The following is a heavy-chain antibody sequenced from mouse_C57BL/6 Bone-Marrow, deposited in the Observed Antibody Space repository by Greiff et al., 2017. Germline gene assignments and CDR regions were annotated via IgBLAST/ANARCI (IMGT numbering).Heavy chain of an antibody. V-gene: IGHV1-81*01. Sequence: QVQLQQSGAELARPGASVKLSCKASGYTFTSYGISWVKQRTGQGLEWIGEIYPRSGNTYYNEKFKGKATLTADKSSSTAYMGLRSLTSEDSAVYFCARSGYSGSSYGGYFDVWGTGTTVTVSS. D-gene: IGHD1-1*01. CDR2: IYPRSGNT. CDR3: ARSGYSGSSYGGYFDV. J-gene: IGHJ1*03. CDR1: GYTFTSYG.